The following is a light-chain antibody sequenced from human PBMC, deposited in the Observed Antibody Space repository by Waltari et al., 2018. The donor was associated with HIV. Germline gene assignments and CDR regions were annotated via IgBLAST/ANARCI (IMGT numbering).Light chain of an antibody. CDR3: CLFAGYDHPYV. Sequence: ARAQPAAVSGSPGQSVTIYCEGINNNAVTWYQQHPGKGPRVIVFAVDRRASGISSRFSGYRSGATADLTSSALQSADEADYFCCLFAGYDHPYVFGTGTRVTVL. CDR1: NNNA. J-gene: IGLJ1*01. V-gene: IGLV2-23*02. CDR2: AVD.